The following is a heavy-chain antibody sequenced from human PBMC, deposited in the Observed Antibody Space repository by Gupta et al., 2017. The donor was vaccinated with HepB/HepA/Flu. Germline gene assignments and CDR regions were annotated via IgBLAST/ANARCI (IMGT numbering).Heavy chain of an antibody. J-gene: IGHJ5*02. D-gene: IGHD1-7*01. CDR1: GGSFTNNY. V-gene: IGHV4-34*02. CDR3: ARVATRTGRRGLTRILIRWFDP. Sequence: QVQLQQWGAGLLKVSETLSLTCAVYGGSFTNNYWTWIRQSPTKGLEWIGKIDHSGSTDYNPSLRSRVTLSTDTSKNQVSLKLATVTAADTAVYYCARVATRTGRRGLTRILIRWFDPWGPGTLVSVSS. CDR2: IDHSGST.